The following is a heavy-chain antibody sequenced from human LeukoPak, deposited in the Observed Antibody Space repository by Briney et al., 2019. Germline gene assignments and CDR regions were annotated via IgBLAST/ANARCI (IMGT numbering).Heavy chain of an antibody. D-gene: IGHD3-3*01. V-gene: IGHV3-23*01. CDR1: GFTFSSYA. CDR2: ISGSGGST. Sequence: GGSLRLSCAASGFTFSSYAMSWVRQAPGKGLEWVSAISGSGGSTYYADSVKGRFTISRDNSKNTLYLQMNSLRAEDTAVYYCARGRFFSTVPDYWGQGTLVTVSS. CDR3: ARGRFFSTVPDY. J-gene: IGHJ4*02.